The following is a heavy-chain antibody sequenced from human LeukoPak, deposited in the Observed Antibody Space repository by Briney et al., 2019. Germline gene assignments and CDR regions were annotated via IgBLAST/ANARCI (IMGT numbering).Heavy chain of an antibody. V-gene: IGHV4-4*07. Sequence: SETLSLTCTVSGGSISSYYWSWIRQPAGKGLEWIGRIYTSGSTNYNPSLKSRATMSVDTSKNQFSLKLSSVTAADTAVYYCARDGEQQLVPPYYYYGMDVWGQGTTVTVSS. CDR3: ARDGEQQLVPPYYYYGMDV. J-gene: IGHJ6*02. CDR1: GGSISSYY. D-gene: IGHD6-13*01. CDR2: IYTSGST.